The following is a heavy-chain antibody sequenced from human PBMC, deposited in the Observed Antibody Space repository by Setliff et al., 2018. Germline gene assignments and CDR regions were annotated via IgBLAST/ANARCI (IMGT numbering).Heavy chain of an antibody. CDR1: GFTFSNYW. CDR3: AREGLSRDGYNFWAFDI. Sequence: GGSLRLSCAASGFTFSNYWMSWVRQAPGKGLEWVANIKQDGSEKYYVDSVKGRFTISRDNAKNSLYLQMNSLRAEDTAVYYCAREGLSRDGYNFWAFDIWGQGTMVTVSS. CDR2: IKQDGSEK. J-gene: IGHJ3*02. V-gene: IGHV3-7*01. D-gene: IGHD5-12*01.